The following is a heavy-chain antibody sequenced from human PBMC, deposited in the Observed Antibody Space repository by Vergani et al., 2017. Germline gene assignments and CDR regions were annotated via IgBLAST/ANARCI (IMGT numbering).Heavy chain of an antibody. CDR2: IYSGGST. D-gene: IGHD6-19*01. V-gene: IGHV3-66*01. J-gene: IGHJ4*02. Sequence: EVQLVESGGGLVKPGGSLRLSCAASGFTVSSNYMSWVRQAPGKGLEWVSVIYSGGSTYYADSVKGRFTISRDNSKNTLYLQMNSLRAEDTAVYYCAGEIFRYSSGWYVDYWGQGTLVTVSS. CDR1: GFTVSSNY. CDR3: AGEIFRYSSGWYVDY.